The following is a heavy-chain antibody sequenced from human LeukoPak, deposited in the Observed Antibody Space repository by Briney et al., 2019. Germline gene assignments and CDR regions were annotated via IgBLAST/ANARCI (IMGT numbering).Heavy chain of an antibody. J-gene: IGHJ4*02. D-gene: IGHD1-7*01. CDR2: INPNSGGT. CDR1: GYTFTGYY. V-gene: IGHV1-2*02. CDR3: AITNWNYRMDY. Sequence: ASVKVSCKASGYTFTGYYMHWVRQAPGQGLEWMGWINPNSGGTNYAQGFQGRVTMTRDTSISTAYMELSRLRSDDTAVFYCAITNWNYRMDYWGQGTLVTVSS.